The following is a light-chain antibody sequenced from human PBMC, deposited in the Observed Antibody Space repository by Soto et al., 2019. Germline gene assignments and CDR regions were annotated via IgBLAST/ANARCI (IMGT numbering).Light chain of an antibody. CDR2: GAS. CDR3: QQYHDWPQT. J-gene: IGKJ1*01. CDR1: QSFGTN. V-gene: IGKV3-15*01. Sequence: EIVMTQSPATVSVSPGERATLSCRASQSFGTNLAWYQQTPGQAPRLLIYGASIRATDVPDRFSGSGSGSEFTLTLSSLRSEDFAIYYCQQYHDWPQTFAHGTKVEVK.